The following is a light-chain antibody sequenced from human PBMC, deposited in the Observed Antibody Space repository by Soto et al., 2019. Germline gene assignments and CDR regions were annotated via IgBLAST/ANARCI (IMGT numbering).Light chain of an antibody. CDR3: QQYGNSPYT. V-gene: IGKV3-20*01. J-gene: IGKJ2*01. Sequence: EILLTQSPGTLSLSPGETATLSCRASQSVHCTYLAWYLQTPGQAPRLLIYAISKRATGIPDRLSGSGSGTDFSLTISRLEPEDFAVYYCQQYGNSPYTFGQGTKLEIK. CDR2: AIS. CDR1: QSVHCTY.